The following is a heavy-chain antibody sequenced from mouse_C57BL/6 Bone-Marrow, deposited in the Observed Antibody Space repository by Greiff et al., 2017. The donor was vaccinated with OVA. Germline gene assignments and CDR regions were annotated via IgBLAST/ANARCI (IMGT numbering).Heavy chain of an antibody. J-gene: IGHJ3*01. CDR1: GFTFSDYG. CDR2: ISSGSSTI. V-gene: IGHV5-17*01. CDR3: AKEYGNCSLAY. Sequence: EVQLVESGGGLVKPGGSLKLSCAASGFTFSDYGMHWVRQAPEKGLEWVAYISSGSSTIYYADTVKGRFTISRDNAKNTLFLQMTSLRSEDTAMYYCAKEYGNCSLAYWGQGTLVTVSA. D-gene: IGHD2-1*01.